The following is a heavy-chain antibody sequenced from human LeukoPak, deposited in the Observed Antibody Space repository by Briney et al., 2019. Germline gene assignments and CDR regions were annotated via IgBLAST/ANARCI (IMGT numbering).Heavy chain of an antibody. D-gene: IGHD3-16*02. J-gene: IGHJ4*02. V-gene: IGHV4-39*07. CDR3: ARAQTNAYYDYVWGSYRYYFDY. CDR2: IYYSQST. Sequence: PSETLSPTRIVAGGSIGSGRYYCSWLRHPAGKGLEGFGRIYYSQSTYYHPSLKSRVTISVDTSKNQFSLKLSSVTAADTAVYYCARAQTNAYYDYVWGSYRYYFDYWGQGTLVTVSS. CDR1: GGSIGSGRYY.